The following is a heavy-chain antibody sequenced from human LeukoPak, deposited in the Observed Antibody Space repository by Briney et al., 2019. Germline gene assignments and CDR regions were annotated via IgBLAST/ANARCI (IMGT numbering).Heavy chain of an antibody. CDR1: GGSISSYY. CDR3: ARGRRSNWGNYFDY. V-gene: IGHV4-59*01. Sequence: SETLSLTCTVSGGSISSYYWSWVRQPPGKGLEWIGYIYYSGSTNYNPSLKSRVTISVDTSKNQFSLKLSSVTAADTAVYYCARGRRSNWGNYFDYWGQGTLVTVSS. D-gene: IGHD7-27*01. CDR2: IYYSGST. J-gene: IGHJ4*02.